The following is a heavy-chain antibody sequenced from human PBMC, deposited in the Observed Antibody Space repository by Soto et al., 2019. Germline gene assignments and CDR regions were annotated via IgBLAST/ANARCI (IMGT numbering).Heavy chain of an antibody. CDR3: AKPRYYGSGSYYSSIGYYGMDV. V-gene: IGHV3-15*01. CDR1: GFTFSNAW. Sequence: GGSLRLSCAASGFTFSNAWMSWVRQAPGKGLEWVGRIKSKTDGGTTDYAAPVKGRFTISRDDSKNTLYLQMNSLRAEDTAVYYCAKPRYYGSGSYYSSIGYYGMDVWGQGTTVTVSS. J-gene: IGHJ6*02. D-gene: IGHD3-10*01. CDR2: IKSKTDGGTT.